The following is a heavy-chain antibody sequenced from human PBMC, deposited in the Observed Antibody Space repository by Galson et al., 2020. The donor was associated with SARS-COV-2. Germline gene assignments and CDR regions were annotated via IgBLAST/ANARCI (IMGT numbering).Heavy chain of an antibody. D-gene: IGHD3-22*01. CDR1: GLSINSDLY. V-gene: IGHV4-38-2*01. Sequence: SATLSLTCAVSGLSINSDLYWGWISQPPGKGLEWIGNIYQGATTYYNPSLKSRVTISIDQSTNQFSLTMTSVTAADTAVYYCARPSSLGYYSIWYFYLWVRGTLVTISS. J-gene: IGHJ2*01. CDR2: IYQGATT. CDR3: ARPSSLGYYSIWYFYL.